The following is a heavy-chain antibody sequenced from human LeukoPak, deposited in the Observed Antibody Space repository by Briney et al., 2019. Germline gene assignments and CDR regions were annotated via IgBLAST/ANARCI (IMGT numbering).Heavy chain of an antibody. Sequence: GASVKVSCKASGYTFTSYGISWVRQAPGQGLEWMGWISAYNGNTNYAQKLQGRVTMTTDTSTSTAYMELRSLRSDDTAVYYCARDSSQWELTGDDAFDIWGQGTMVTVSS. CDR3: ARDSSQWELTGDDAFDI. V-gene: IGHV1-18*01. D-gene: IGHD1-26*01. CDR1: GYTFTSYG. J-gene: IGHJ3*02. CDR2: ISAYNGNT.